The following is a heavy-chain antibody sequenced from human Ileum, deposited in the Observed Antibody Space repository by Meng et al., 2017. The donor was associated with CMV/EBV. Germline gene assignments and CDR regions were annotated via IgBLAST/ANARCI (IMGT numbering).Heavy chain of an antibody. CDR3: ARDYGFGTSSMGMDV. Sequence: GGSLRLSCAASGLTVSRSYMSWVRQAPGKGLEWVSIIYAGGGTYHADSVKGRFTISRDNSKNTLYLQMNRLRAEDTALYYCARDYGFGTSSMGMDVWGQGTTVTVSS. CDR2: IYAGGGT. CDR1: GLTVSRSY. D-gene: IGHD6-6*01. V-gene: IGHV3-53*01. J-gene: IGHJ6*02.